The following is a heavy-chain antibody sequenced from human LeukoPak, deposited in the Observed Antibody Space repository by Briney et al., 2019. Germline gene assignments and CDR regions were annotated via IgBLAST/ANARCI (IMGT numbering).Heavy chain of an antibody. CDR1: RYTFTGYY. D-gene: IGHD3-10*01. CDR3: ARSGTNKNWFDP. Sequence: ASVKVSCKASRYTFTGYYMHWVRQAPGQGLEWMGWINPNSGGTNYAQKFQGRVTMTRDTSISTAYMELSRLRSDDTAVYYCARSGTNKNWFDPWGQGTLVTVSS. V-gene: IGHV1-2*02. CDR2: INPNSGGT. J-gene: IGHJ5*02.